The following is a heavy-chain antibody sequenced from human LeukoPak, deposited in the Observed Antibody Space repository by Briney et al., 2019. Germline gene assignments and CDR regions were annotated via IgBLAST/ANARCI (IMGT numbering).Heavy chain of an antibody. J-gene: IGHJ5*01. Sequence: GGSLRLSCVASGFTFISDAIHWVRPAPGKGREYVSPTDSNGVNKYYANSVQDRFTVSRDNSRSTVYLQMGSLTPEDSAIYYCARANVPDYYDASGYSDWFDPWGQGTLVTVST. D-gene: IGHD3-22*01. CDR1: GFTFISDA. CDR3: ARANVPDYYDASGYSDWFDP. V-gene: IGHV3-64*01. CDR2: TDSNGVNK.